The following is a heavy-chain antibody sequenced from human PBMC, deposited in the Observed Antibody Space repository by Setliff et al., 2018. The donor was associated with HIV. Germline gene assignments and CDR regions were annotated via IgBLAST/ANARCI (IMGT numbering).Heavy chain of an antibody. Sequence: SVKVSCKASGYSSARYGLSWVRQAPGQGLEWMGWISGFNGNTKYAQSFQDRVAMTTETATSTAYMEMRSLRSDDAAVYFCARVPYRSAWFSGGHDAFDIWGQGTMVTVSS. D-gene: IGHD6-19*01. CDR1: GYSSARYG. J-gene: IGHJ3*02. CDR3: ARVPYRSAWFSGGHDAFDI. V-gene: IGHV1-18*01. CDR2: ISGFNGNT.